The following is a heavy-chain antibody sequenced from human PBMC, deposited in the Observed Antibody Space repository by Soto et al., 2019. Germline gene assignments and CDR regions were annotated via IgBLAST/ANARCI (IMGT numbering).Heavy chain of an antibody. Sequence: QVQLVQSGAEVKKPGASVKVSCKASQYKFTNYCVHWVRQAPGQGLEWMGIINPSGGSTNYARRFLGRVTMTRETSTRSGYMELSSLRSEDTAVYYCARTLYVTDSLPVGAKPRCYAMDGWGLGTTVSFSS. D-gene: IGHD3-22*01. V-gene: IGHV1-46*01. CDR2: INPSGGST. CDR3: ARTLYVTDSLPVGAKPRCYAMDG. J-gene: IGHJ6*02. CDR1: QYKFTNYC.